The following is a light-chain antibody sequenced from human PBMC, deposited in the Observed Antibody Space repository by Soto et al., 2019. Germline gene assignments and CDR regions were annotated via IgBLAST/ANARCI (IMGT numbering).Light chain of an antibody. CDR1: SSDVGGYNY. Sequence: QSALTQPASVSGSPGQSITISCTGTSSDVGGYNYVAWYQQHPGKAPKLLISEVTDRPSGVSNRFSGSKSSNTASLTISGLQAEDEADYYCSSYTSTSTYVFGPGTKLTVL. CDR3: SSYTSTSTYV. CDR2: EVT. J-gene: IGLJ1*01. V-gene: IGLV2-14*01.